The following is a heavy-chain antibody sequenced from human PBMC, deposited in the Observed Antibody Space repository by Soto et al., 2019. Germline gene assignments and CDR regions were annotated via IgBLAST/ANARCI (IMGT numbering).Heavy chain of an antibody. J-gene: IGHJ5*02. V-gene: IGHV1-18*01. D-gene: IGHD3-10*01. CDR1: GYTFTTYG. CDR3: ARDYYGSGRLNAHNWFDP. Sequence: QVQLVQSGAEVKTPGASVKVSCKASGYTFTTYGISWLRQAPGQGLEWMGWISAYNGNTNYAQKLQGRVTMTTDTSTSTAYMELRSLRSDDTAVYYCARDYYGSGRLNAHNWFDPWGQETLVTVSS. CDR2: ISAYNGNT.